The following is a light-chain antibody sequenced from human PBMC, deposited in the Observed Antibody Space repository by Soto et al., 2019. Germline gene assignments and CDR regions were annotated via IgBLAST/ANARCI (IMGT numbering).Light chain of an antibody. J-gene: IGLJ2*01. V-gene: IGLV6-57*02. CDR2: EDN. Sequence: NFMLAQPHSVSESPGTTVTISCTGSSGTVVTNYVQWYQQRPGSAPPTVIYEDNQRPSGVPDRFSGSIDRSSNSASLTISGLKTEDEADYYCQSSDSRNHVVFGGGTKLTVL. CDR1: SGTVVTNY. CDR3: QSSDSRNHVV.